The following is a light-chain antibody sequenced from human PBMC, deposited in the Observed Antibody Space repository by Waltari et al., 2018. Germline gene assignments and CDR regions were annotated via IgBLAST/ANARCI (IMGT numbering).Light chain of an antibody. CDR3: SSYTTSSTLGV. Sequence: QSALNPPAPVTGAPGQSTTISCTGPSRDVGPYNSVARYQHHPGKAPRVMIYEVSTRPSGVYNRFSGSKSANTASLTITGLQAEDEADYYCSSYTTSSTLGVFGGGTKLTVL. V-gene: IGLV2-14*01. J-gene: IGLJ3*02. CDR2: EVS. CDR1: SRDVGPYNS.